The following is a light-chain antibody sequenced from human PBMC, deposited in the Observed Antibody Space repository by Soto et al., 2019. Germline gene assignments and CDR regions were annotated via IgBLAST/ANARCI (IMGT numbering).Light chain of an antibody. Sequence: EIVMTQSPATLSVSPGERATLSCRASQSVYNNLAWYQQKPGQAPRLLIYGASTRATGIPARFSGSGSGTEFTLTISSLQSEDFATYYCLQYNGYYRTFGQGTKVEIK. CDR3: LQYNGYYRT. CDR1: QSVYNN. CDR2: GAS. V-gene: IGKV3-15*01. J-gene: IGKJ1*01.